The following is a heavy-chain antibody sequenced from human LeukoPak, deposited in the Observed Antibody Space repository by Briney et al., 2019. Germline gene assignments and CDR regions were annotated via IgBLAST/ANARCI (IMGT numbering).Heavy chain of an antibody. Sequence: GGSLRLSCAASGFTFNSYEMNWVRQAPGKGLEWVSYISSSGSTIYYADSVKGRFTISRDNAKNSLYLQMDSLRAEDTAVYYCARDLGVVPAAIGAFDIWGQGTMVTVSS. D-gene: IGHD2-2*01. CDR1: GFTFNSYE. V-gene: IGHV3-48*03. J-gene: IGHJ3*02. CDR2: ISSSGSTI. CDR3: ARDLGVVPAAIGAFDI.